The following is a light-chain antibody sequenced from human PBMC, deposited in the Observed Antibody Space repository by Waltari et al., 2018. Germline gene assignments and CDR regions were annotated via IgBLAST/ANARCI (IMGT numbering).Light chain of an antibody. CDR3: QHYLRLPVT. J-gene: IGKJ1*01. CDR2: GAS. Sequence: EIVLTQSPGTRALSPGQTATLSCRASQSVGRTLAWYQQKSGRAPSLLIYGASIRATGIPDRFSGSGSGTDFSLTIREVEPEDFAVYHCQHYLRLPVTFGQGTKVEI. V-gene: IGKV3-20*01. CDR1: QSVGRT.